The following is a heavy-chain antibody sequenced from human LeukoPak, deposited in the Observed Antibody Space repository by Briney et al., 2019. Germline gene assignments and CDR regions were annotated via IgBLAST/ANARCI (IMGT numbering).Heavy chain of an antibody. J-gene: IGHJ4*02. Sequence: SQTLSLTCTVSGGSISSGSYYWSWIRQPAGKGLEWIGRIYTTGSTNYNPSLKSRLTISVDTSKNQFSLKLRSVTAADTAVYYCARPTRASSGSPTLIFWGQGTLVTVSS. V-gene: IGHV4-61*02. D-gene: IGHD3-10*01. CDR1: GGSISSGSYY. CDR3: ARPTRASSGSPTLIF. CDR2: IYTTGST.